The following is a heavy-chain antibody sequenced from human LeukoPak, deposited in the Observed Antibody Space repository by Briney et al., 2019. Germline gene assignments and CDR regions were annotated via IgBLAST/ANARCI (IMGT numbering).Heavy chain of an antibody. D-gene: IGHD3-9*01. V-gene: IGHV3-23*01. CDR2: IGGSGGST. J-gene: IGHJ4*02. CDR3: ARVSYYDVLRPSYYFDF. Sequence: GGSLRLSCAVSGFTFSDYAMSWVRQAPGKGLEWVTAIGGSGGSTFYADSVKGRFAISRANSKNTLYLQMTSLRAEDTAVYYCARVSYYDVLRPSYYFDFWGQGTLVTVSS. CDR1: GFTFSDYA.